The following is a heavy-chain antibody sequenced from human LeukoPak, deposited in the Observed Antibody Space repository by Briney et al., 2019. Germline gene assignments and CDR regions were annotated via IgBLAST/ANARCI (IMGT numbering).Heavy chain of an antibody. Sequence: ASVKVSCKASGYTFTGYYMHWVRQAPGQGLEWMGWINLNSGGTNYAQNFQGRVTMTRDTSISTAYMELSRLRSDDTAVYYCSRGSREEQWLASFDYWGQGTLVTVSS. V-gene: IGHV1-2*02. D-gene: IGHD6-19*01. J-gene: IGHJ4*02. CDR1: GYTFTGYY. CDR2: INLNSGGT. CDR3: SRGSREEQWLASFDY.